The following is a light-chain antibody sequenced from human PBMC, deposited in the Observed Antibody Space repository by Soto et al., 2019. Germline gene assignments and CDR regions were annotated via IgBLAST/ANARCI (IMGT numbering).Light chain of an antibody. CDR1: QSISTF. J-gene: IGKJ1*01. CDR3: QQSYSTPMWT. CDR2: AAY. V-gene: IGKV1-39*01. Sequence: DIQLTQSPSSLSASLGDRVPIACRASQSISTFLNWYQKTPGKAHKVMITAAYSLQSGVPSRFSGIGSGTVFTLTIRSLLPEDLATYDCQQSYSTPMWTFVQGPKVDIK.